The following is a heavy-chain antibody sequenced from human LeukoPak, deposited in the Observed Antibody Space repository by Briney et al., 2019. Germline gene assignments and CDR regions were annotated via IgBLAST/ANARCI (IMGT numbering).Heavy chain of an antibody. CDR1: GFTFSDYY. V-gene: IGHV3-11*01. D-gene: IGHD3-22*01. CDR3: ARDGTRDSSGYYYGLY. Sequence: GGSLRLSCAASGFTFSDYYMSWIRQAPGKGLEWVSYISSSGSTIYYADSVKGRFTISRDNAKNSLYLQMNRLRAEDTAVYYCARDGTRDSSGYYYGLYWGQGTLVTVSS. CDR2: ISSSGSTI. J-gene: IGHJ4*02.